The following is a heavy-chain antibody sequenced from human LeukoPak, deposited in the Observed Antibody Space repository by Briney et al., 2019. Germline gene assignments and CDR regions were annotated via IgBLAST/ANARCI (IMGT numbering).Heavy chain of an antibody. J-gene: IGHJ4*02. CDR1: GYTFTSYA. Sequence: ASVKVSCMASGYTFTSYAMHWVRQAPGQRLEWMGWINAGNGNTKYSQKFQGRVTITRDTSASTAYMELSSLRSEDTAVYYCARDRAMVRGVISPYWGQGTLVTVSS. CDR2: INAGNGNT. V-gene: IGHV1-3*01. D-gene: IGHD3-10*01. CDR3: ARDRAMVRGVISPY.